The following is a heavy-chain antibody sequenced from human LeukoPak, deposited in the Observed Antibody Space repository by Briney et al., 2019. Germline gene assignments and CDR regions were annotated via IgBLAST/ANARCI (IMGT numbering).Heavy chain of an antibody. J-gene: IGHJ4*02. CDR2: ISSSGSTI. CDR3: ARARNNDFWSGYSPYYFDY. CDR1: GFTFSDYY. Sequence: PGGSLRLSCAASGFTFSDYYMSWIRQAPGKGLEWVSYISSSGSTIYYADSVKGRFTISRDNAKNSLYLQMNSLRAEDTAVYYCARARNNDFWSGYSPYYFDYWGQGTLATVSS. D-gene: IGHD3-3*01. V-gene: IGHV3-11*01.